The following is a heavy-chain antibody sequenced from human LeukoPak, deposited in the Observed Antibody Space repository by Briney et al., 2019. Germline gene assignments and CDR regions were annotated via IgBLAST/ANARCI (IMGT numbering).Heavy chain of an antibody. CDR1: GYSFTSYW. V-gene: IGHV5-51*01. D-gene: IGHD5-18*01. CDR2: IYPGDSAT. CDR3: ARQTYSYASGRMDV. Sequence: GEALKISSRGSGYSFTSYWIGWVRQMPGKGLEWMGGIYPGDSATRYSPSFQGQVTISADKSISTVYLQWSSPTASDTAMYYCARQTYSYASGRMDVWGQGTPVTVPS. J-gene: IGHJ6*02.